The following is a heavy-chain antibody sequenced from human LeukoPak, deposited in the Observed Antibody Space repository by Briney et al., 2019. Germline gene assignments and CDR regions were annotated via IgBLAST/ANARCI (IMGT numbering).Heavy chain of an antibody. CDR2: ISAYNGNT. V-gene: IGHV1-18*01. D-gene: IGHD2-2*01. Sequence: GASVKVSCKASGGTFSSYAISWVRQAPGQGLEWMGWISAYNGNTNYAQKLQGRVTMTTDTSTSTAYMELRSLRSDDTAVYYCARDRGWYCSSTSCSISYFDYWGQGTLVTVSS. CDR1: GGTFSSYA. CDR3: ARDRGWYCSSTSCSISYFDY. J-gene: IGHJ4*02.